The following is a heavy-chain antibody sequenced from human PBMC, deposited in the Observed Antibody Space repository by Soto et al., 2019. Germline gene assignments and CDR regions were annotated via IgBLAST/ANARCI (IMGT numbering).Heavy chain of an antibody. D-gene: IGHD3-10*01. CDR3: AINSLMVRGVIDY. CDR2: ISYDGSNK. J-gene: IGHJ4*02. CDR1: GFTFSSYA. Sequence: GGSLSLSCAASGFTFSSYAMHWVRQAPGKGLEWVAVISYDGSNKYYADSVKGRFTISRDNSKNTLYLQMNSLRADDTAVYYCAINSLMVRGVIDYWGQGTLVTVSS. V-gene: IGHV3-30-3*01.